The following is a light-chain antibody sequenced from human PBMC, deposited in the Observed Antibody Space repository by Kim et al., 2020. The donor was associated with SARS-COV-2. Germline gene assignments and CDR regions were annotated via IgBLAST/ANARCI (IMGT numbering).Light chain of an antibody. CDR1: QSISTW. Sequence: ASVGDRVTIACRASQSISTWLAWYQQKPGTAPNLLIYKASSLQSGVPSRFSGSGSGTEFTLTISRLQPDDFATYFCQQYSDYPYTFGQGTKLEI. V-gene: IGKV1-5*03. J-gene: IGKJ2*01. CDR2: KAS. CDR3: QQYSDYPYT.